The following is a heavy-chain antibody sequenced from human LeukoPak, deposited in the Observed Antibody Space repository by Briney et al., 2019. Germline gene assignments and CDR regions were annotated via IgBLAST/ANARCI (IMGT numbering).Heavy chain of an antibody. CDR1: GFTFSNAW. CDR3: TTDGYCTNCVFDY. V-gene: IGHV3-15*01. Sequence: GGSLRLSCAASGFTFSNAWMSWVRQAPGKGLEWVGRIKSKTEGGTTDYAAPVRGRFTISRDDSKNTLYLQMNSLKTEDTAVYYCTTDGYCTNCVFDYWGQGTLVTVSS. D-gene: IGHD2-8*01. CDR2: IKSKTEGGTT. J-gene: IGHJ4*02.